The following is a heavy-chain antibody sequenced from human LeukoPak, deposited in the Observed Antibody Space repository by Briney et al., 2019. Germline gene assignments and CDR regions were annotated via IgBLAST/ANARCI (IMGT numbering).Heavy chain of an antibody. D-gene: IGHD3-3*01. CDR3: ATHDSNGYYPYYFAY. CDR2: MSDSGTT. Sequence: PSETLSLTCRVSGDSMSNKYWSWIRQPPGKGLEWIGYMSDSGTTRQNPALKSRVTISLDTSKNHLSLMLSSVTAADTAVYYCATHDSNGYYPYYFAYWGQGTVVTVSS. CDR1: GDSMSNKY. J-gene: IGHJ4*02. V-gene: IGHV4-59*08.